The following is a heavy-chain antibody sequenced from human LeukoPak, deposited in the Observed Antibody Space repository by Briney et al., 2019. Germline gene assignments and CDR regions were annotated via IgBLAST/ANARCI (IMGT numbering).Heavy chain of an antibody. J-gene: IGHJ5*02. V-gene: IGHV3-23*01. Sequence: GGSLRLSCAASGFTFSSYAMSWVRQAPGKGLEWVSAISGSGGSTYYADSVKGRFTISRDNSKNTLYLQMNSLRAEDTAVYYCAKDLLDYGDDSNWFDPWGRGTLVTVSS. CDR2: ISGSGGST. D-gene: IGHD4-17*01. CDR3: AKDLLDYGDDSNWFDP. CDR1: GFTFSSYA.